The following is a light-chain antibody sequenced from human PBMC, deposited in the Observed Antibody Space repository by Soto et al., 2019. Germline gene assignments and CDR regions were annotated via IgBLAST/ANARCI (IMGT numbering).Light chain of an antibody. CDR2: GAS. V-gene: IGKV3-20*01. CDR1: QSVSSSY. CDR3: QPYGSSPPIT. Sequence: EIVLTQPPGTLSLSPGERATLSCRASQSVSSSYLTWYQQKPGQAPRLLIYGASSRATGIPDRFSGSGSGRDFTLTISRLEPEDFAVYYCQPYGSSPPITFGQGTRLEIK. J-gene: IGKJ5*01.